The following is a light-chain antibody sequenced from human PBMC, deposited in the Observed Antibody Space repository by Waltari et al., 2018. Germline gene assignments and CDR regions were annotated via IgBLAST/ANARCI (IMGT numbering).Light chain of an antibody. CDR1: QSLTKRY. CDR3: QQYGSSILYT. J-gene: IGKJ2*01. CDR2: GAS. V-gene: IGKV3-20*01. Sequence: VLTQSPGTLSLSPGERATLSCRSSQSLTKRYLAWYQQKPGQAPRLLIYGASSTAAGIPDRFSGSGSGTDYTLTISRLEPDDCAVYYCQQYGSSILYTFGQGTKLEIK.